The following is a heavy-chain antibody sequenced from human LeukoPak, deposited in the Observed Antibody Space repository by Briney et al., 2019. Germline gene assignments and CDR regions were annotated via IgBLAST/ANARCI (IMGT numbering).Heavy chain of an antibody. CDR3: VRDRGYSTFDY. Sequence: GGSLRLSCEASGFVFGHSWMSWVRQAPGKGLEWVANINLDGSEINFLDSLTGRLTISRDNAKDSLYLQMNGLRAEDTAVYFCVRDRGYSTFDYWGQGTLVTVSS. CDR2: INLDGSEI. CDR1: GFVFGHSW. D-gene: IGHD3-22*01. V-gene: IGHV3-7*03. J-gene: IGHJ4*02.